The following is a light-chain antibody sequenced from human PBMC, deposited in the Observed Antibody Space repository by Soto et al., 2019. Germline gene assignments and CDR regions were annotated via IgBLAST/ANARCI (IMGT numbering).Light chain of an antibody. J-gene: IGKJ5*01. CDR2: GTS. CDR3: QRYGSSHLIT. V-gene: IGKV3-20*01. Sequence: ETVLTQSPGTLSLSPGERGTLSCRASQSVSSSSLAWYQQRPGQAPRLXLYGTSSRATGIPDRFSGSGSGTDFTLTISRLEPEDFAVYFCQRYGSSHLITFGQGTRLEIK. CDR1: QSVSSSS.